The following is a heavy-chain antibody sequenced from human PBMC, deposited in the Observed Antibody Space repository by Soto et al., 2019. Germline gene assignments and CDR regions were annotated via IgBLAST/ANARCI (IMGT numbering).Heavy chain of an antibody. CDR2: ISGSGGST. V-gene: IGHV3-23*01. J-gene: IGHJ6*02. CDR3: AKDLLDYGDFPWGNDYSMDV. D-gene: IGHD4-17*01. Sequence: VQLLESGGGLVQPGGSLRLSCAASGFTFSSYAMSWVRQAPGKGLEWVSAISGSGGSTYYADSVKGRFTISRDNSKNTLYLQMNSLRAEDTAVYYCAKDLLDYGDFPWGNDYSMDVWGQGTTVTVSS. CDR1: GFTFSSYA.